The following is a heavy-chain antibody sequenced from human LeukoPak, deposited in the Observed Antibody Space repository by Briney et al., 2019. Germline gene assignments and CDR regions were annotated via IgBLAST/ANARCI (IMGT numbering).Heavy chain of an antibody. CDR3: AEPGITMIGGV. J-gene: IGHJ6*04. Sequence: GGSLKLSCAASGFTFSSYWMSWVRQAPGKGLEWVANIKQDGREKYYVDSVKGRFTISRDNAKNSLYLQMNSLRAEDTAVYYCAEPGITMIGGVWGKGTTVTISS. CDR2: IKQDGREK. CDR1: GFTFSSYW. V-gene: IGHV3-7*01. D-gene: IGHD3-10*02.